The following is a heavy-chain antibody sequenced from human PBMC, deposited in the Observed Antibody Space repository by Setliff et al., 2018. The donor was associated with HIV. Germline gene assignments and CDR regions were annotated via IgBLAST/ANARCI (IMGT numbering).Heavy chain of an antibody. CDR2: ISYSGGS. CDR3: ARLNVEMFVVMAATPGWFGP. D-gene: IGHD2-15*01. V-gene: IGHV4-31*03. CDR1: GDSISSDAYY. Sequence: SETLSLTCTVSGDSISSDAYYWSWIRQHPEKGLEWVGYISYSGGSYSNPSLESRISISMDTSKNQFSLKLKSVTAADTAVYYCARLNVEMFVVMAATPGWFGPWGQGILVTVSS. J-gene: IGHJ5*02.